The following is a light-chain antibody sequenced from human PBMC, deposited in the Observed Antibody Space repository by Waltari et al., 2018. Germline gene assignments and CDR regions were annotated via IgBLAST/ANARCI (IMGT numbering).Light chain of an antibody. CDR3: CSYAGGSIRV. Sequence: QSALTQPASVSASPGQSITISCAGSSNYVGSYNLVPWYQQHPGKAPKLMIYEVTKRPSGVSNRFSGSKSGNTASLTISGLQAEDEANYYCCSYAGGSIRVFGGGTKVTVL. CDR2: EVT. CDR1: SNYVGSYNL. J-gene: IGLJ3*02. V-gene: IGLV2-23*02.